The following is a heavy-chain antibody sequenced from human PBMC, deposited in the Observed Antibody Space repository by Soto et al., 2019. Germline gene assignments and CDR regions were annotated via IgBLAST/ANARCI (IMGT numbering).Heavy chain of an antibody. D-gene: IGHD2-15*01. J-gene: IGHJ4*02. CDR1: GGTFSSYA. Sequence: QVQLVQSGAEVKKPGSSVKVSCKASGGTFSSYAISWVRQAPGQGLEWMGGIIPIFGTANYAQKFQGRVTMTADEPTSTAYMELSSMRSEDTAVYYCARSPKAATNFDYWGQGTLVTVSS. CDR2: IIPIFGTA. V-gene: IGHV1-69*01. CDR3: ARSPKAATNFDY.